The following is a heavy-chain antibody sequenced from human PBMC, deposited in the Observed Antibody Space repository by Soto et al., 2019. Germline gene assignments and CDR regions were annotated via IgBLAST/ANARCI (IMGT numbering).Heavy chain of an antibody. D-gene: IGHD3-10*01. CDR2: INAGNGTR. J-gene: IGHJ6*02. V-gene: IGHV1-3*01. CDR3: ARTDYYGSGSFWNV. CDR1: GGTFSNFA. Sequence: ASVKVSCKASGGTFSNFAISWVRQAPGQGLEWMGWINAGNGTRKYSQKFQGRVTITRDTSASTAYMELSSLRSEDTAVYYCARTDYYGSGSFWNVWGQGTTVTVSS.